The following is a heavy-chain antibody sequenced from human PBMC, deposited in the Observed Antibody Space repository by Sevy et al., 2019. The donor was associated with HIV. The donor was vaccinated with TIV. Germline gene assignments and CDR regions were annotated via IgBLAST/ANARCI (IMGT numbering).Heavy chain of an antibody. CDR3: SRDLRLRGYSYGCFDY. CDR2: INPNSGDT. Sequence: ASVKVSCKASGYTFTGQYIHWMRQAPGQGLEWMGWINPNSGDTKYAQEFKGRVTMTRDTSISTAYMELSGLKSDDTAVYYCSRDLRLRGYSYGCFDYWGQRTLVTVSS. CDR1: GYTFTGQY. J-gene: IGHJ4*02. D-gene: IGHD5-18*01. V-gene: IGHV1-2*02.